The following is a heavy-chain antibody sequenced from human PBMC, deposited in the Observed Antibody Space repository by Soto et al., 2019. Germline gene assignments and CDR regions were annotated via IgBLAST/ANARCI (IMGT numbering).Heavy chain of an antibody. CDR1: GYTLTELS. J-gene: IGHJ4*02. CDR3: ATSSPPKGVAVAGTPSHPDY. CDR2: FDPEDGET. D-gene: IGHD6-19*01. V-gene: IGHV1-24*01. Sequence: ASVKVSCKVSGYTLTELSMHWVRQAPGKGLEWMGGFDPEDGETIYAQKFQGRVTMTEDTSTDTAYMELSSLRSEDTAVYYCATSSPPKGVAVAGTPSHPDYSGPRTLDTVST.